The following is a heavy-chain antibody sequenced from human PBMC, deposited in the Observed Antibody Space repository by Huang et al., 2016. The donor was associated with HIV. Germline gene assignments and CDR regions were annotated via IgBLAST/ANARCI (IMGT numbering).Heavy chain of an antibody. CDR1: GFILSNYG. J-gene: IGHJ4*02. D-gene: IGHD3-22*01. Sequence: VQLIESGGGVVQPGKSLRLSCATSGFILSNYGVHWVRQAPGKGLKWVAFIRNDGIKKNYADSVRGRFTVGRDNGNNTLFLQMRSLGVDDTAVYYCARGDYYDSSGYHPGYFDYWGQGILVTVSS. CDR3: ARGDYYDSSGYHPGYFDY. CDR2: IRNDGIKK. V-gene: IGHV3-33*04.